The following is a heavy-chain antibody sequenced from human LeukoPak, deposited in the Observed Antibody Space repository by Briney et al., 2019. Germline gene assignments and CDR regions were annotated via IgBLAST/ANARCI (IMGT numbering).Heavy chain of an antibody. CDR1: GGSISSYY. Sequence: SETLSLTCTVSGGSISSYYWSWIRQPPGKGLEWIGYIYYSGSTNYNPSLKSRVTISVDTSKNQFSLKLSSVTAADTAVYYCARDVCTNGVCYMRWGQGTLVTVSS. V-gene: IGHV4-59*01. CDR3: ARDVCTNGVCYMR. CDR2: IYYSGST. D-gene: IGHD2-8*01. J-gene: IGHJ4*02.